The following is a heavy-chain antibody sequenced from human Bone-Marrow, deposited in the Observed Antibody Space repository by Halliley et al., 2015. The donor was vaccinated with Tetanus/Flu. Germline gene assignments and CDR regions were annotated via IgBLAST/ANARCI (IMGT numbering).Heavy chain of an antibody. CDR1: GFTFRRHW. CDR2: IDYDGGTL. Sequence: AASGFTFRRHWMHWVRQAPGKGLLWGSRIDYDGGTLDYAASVEGRFTISRDNAANTLYLQMNSLRVEDSAVYYCARNSWGIDFWGQGTLVTVSS. V-gene: IGHV3-74*01. CDR3: ARNSWGIDF. J-gene: IGHJ4*02. D-gene: IGHD6-13*01.